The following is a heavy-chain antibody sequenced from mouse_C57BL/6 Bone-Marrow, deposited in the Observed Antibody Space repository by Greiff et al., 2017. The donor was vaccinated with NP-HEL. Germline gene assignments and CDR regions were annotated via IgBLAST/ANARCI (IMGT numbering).Heavy chain of an antibody. J-gene: IGHJ1*03. CDR1: GFTFSDYY. CDR2: ISNVGGSP. D-gene: IGHD2-4*01. CDR3: ARHGRLRRYFDV. Sequence: EVNLVESGGGLVQPGGSLKLSCAASGFTFSDYYMYWVRQTPEKRLGWVAYISNVGGSPYFPAPVKGGLPFSRDNAKNTLYLQMSRLKSEDTAMYYCARHGRLRRYFDVWGTGTTVTVSS. V-gene: IGHV5-12*01.